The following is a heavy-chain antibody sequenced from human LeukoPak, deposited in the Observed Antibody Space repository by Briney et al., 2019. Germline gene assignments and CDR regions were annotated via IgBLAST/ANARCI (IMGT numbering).Heavy chain of an antibody. CDR3: ARWGVVINSDAFDI. J-gene: IGHJ3*02. D-gene: IGHD3-22*01. Sequence: SETLSLTCAVYGGSFTDYSWTWIRQSPGKGLEWIGEIIHSGSTNYNPSLKSRVTISVDTSKNQFSLKLSSVTAADTAVYYCARWGVVINSDAFDIWGQGTMVTVSS. CDR2: IIHSGST. V-gene: IGHV4-34*12. CDR1: GGSFTDYS.